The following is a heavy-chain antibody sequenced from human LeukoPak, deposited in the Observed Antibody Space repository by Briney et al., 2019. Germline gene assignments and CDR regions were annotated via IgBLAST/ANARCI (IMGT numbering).Heavy chain of an antibody. CDR2: IRYDGSNK. V-gene: IGHV3-30*02. D-gene: IGHD3-10*01. CDR1: GFTFSSYG. CDR3: XXXHGRGSTDYFDY. J-gene: IGHJ4*02. Sequence: GGSLRLSCAASGFTFSSYGIHWVRQAPGKGLEWVAFIRYDGSNKYYTDSVKGRFTISRDNSKNTLYLQMNSLRADDTAVYYXXXXHGRGSTDYFDYWGQGTLVTVSS.